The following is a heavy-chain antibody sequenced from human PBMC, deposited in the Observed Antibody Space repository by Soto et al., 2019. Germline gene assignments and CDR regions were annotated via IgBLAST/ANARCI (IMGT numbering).Heavy chain of an antibody. D-gene: IGHD1-1*01. CDR2: INPNSGGT. Sequence: ASVKVSCKVSGYTFTGYYMHWVRQAPGQGFEWMGWINPNSGGTNYAQKFQGRVTMTRDTSISTVYTELSRLRSDDTAVYYCAGNWNDGDDYFDYWGQGTLVTVSS. J-gene: IGHJ4*02. CDR3: AGNWNDGDDYFDY. V-gene: IGHV1-2*02. CDR1: GYTFTGYY.